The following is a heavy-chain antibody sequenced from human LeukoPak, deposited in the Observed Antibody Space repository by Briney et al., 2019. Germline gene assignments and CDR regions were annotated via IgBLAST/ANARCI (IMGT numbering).Heavy chain of an antibody. V-gene: IGHV3-66*01. Sequence: GGSLRLSCAASGFNVRSYYMSWVRQAPGRGLEWVSVIYTDGNTYYAVSVKGRFTISRDNSKNTLYLQMNSLRADDTAVYYCVRDGYRDWGQGTLVTVSS. J-gene: IGHJ4*02. CDR1: GFNVRSYY. CDR3: VRDGYRD. D-gene: IGHD6-25*01. CDR2: IYTDGNT.